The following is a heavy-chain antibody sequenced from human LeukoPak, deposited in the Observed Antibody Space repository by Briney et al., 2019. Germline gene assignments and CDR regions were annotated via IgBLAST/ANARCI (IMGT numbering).Heavy chain of an antibody. CDR1: GYTFTSYG. CDR2: ISAYNSNT. V-gene: IGHV1-18*01. J-gene: IGHJ3*02. D-gene: IGHD3-16*02. CDR3: ARANMITFGGVIVLDAFDI. Sequence: GASVKVSCKASGYTFTSYGISWVRQAPGQGLEWMGWISAYNSNTNYAQKLQGRVTMTTDTSTSTAYMELRSPRSDDTAVYYCARANMITFGGVIVLDAFDIWGQGTMVTVSS.